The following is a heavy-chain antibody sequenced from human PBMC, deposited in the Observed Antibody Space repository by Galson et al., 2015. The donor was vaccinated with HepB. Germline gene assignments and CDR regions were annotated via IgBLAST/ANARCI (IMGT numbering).Heavy chain of an antibody. CDR2: INAGNGNT. Sequence: SCKASGYTFTSYAMHWVRQAPGQRLEWMGWINAGNGNTKYSQKFQGRVTITRDTSASTAYMELSSLRSEDTAVYYCASLGYCSSTSCYGKGRNFDYWGQGTLVTVSS. CDR1: GYTFTSYA. V-gene: IGHV1-3*01. J-gene: IGHJ4*02. CDR3: ASLGYCSSTSCYGKGRNFDY. D-gene: IGHD2-2*01.